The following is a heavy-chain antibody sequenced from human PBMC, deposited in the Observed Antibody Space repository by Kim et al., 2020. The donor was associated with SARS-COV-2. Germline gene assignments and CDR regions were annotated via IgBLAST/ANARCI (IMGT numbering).Heavy chain of an antibody. V-gene: IGHV5-51*01. CDR1: GYSFTSYW. D-gene: IGHD2-21*02. CDR2: IYPGDSDT. J-gene: IGHJ4*02. Sequence: GESLKISCKGSGYSFTSYWIGWVRQMPGKGLEWMGVIYPGDSDTRYSPSFQGQVTISADKSISTAYLQWSSLKASDTAMYYCARPSAYCGGDCYSGDYWGQGTLVTVSS. CDR3: ARPSAYCGGDCYSGDY.